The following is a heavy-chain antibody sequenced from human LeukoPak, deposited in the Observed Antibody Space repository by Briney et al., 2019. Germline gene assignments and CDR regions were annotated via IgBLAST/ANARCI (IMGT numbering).Heavy chain of an antibody. V-gene: IGHV4-39*01. CDR2: IYYSGST. Sequence: SETLSLTCTVSGGSISSSSYYWGWIRQPPGKGLEWIGSIYYSGSTYYNPSLKSRVTISVDTSKNQFSLKLSSVTAADTAVYYCARVGYCSSTSCYEVSAAAGLDYWGQGTLVTVSS. J-gene: IGHJ4*02. CDR1: GGSISSSSYY. CDR3: ARVGYCSSTSCYEVSAAAGLDY. D-gene: IGHD2-2*01.